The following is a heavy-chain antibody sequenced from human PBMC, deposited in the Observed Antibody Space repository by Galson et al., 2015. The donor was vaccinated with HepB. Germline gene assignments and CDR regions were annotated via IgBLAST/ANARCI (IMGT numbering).Heavy chain of an antibody. CDR1: GYTLTELS. D-gene: IGHD3-10*01. CDR3: ATAIWFGELSGSDY. CDR2: FDPEDGET. J-gene: IGHJ4*02. V-gene: IGHV1-24*01. Sequence: SCKVSGYTLTELSMHWVRQAPGEGLEWIGGFDPEDGETIYAQKFQGRVTMTEDTSTDTAYMELSSLRSEDTAVYYCATAIWFGELSGSDYWGQGTLVTVSS.